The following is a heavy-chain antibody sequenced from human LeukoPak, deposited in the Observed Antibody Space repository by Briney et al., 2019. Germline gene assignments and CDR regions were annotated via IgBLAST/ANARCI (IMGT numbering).Heavy chain of an antibody. J-gene: IGHJ3*02. CDR3: ASPSKLVISRGGFDI. D-gene: IGHD3-22*01. CDR1: GGSSSDTTYY. CDR2: IYFSET. Sequence: PSETLSLTCTVSGGSSSDTTYYWAWIRQPPGKGLEWIGSIYFSETKYNPSLKSRITISGDTSKNQFSLKLSSVTAADTAVYYSASPSKLVISRGGFDIWGQGTMVTVSA. V-gene: IGHV4-39*01.